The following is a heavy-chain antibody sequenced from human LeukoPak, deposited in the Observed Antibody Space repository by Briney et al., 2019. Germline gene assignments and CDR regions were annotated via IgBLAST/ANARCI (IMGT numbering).Heavy chain of an antibody. V-gene: IGHV3-7*03. CDR2: IKQDGSEK. CDR1: GLTFSNYW. J-gene: IGHJ6*02. CDR3: ARDRVGNYYYYGMDV. D-gene: IGHD2-15*01. Sequence: PGGSLRLSCAASGLTFSNYWMDWVRQAPGKGLEWVANIKQDGSEKDYVDSVKGRFIISRDNAKNSLYLQMNSLRAEDTAVYYCARDRVGNYYYYGMDVWGQGTTVTVSS.